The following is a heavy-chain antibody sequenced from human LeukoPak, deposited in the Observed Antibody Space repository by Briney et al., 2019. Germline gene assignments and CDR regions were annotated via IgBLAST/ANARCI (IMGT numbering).Heavy chain of an antibody. V-gene: IGHV4-59*08. Sequence: PSETLSLTCTVSGGSISSYYWSWIRQPPGKGLEWIGYIYYSGSTNYNPSLKSRVTISVDTSKNQFSLKLSSVTAADTAVYYCARQGVVAAKGYYYYGMDVWGQGTTVTVSS. CDR3: ARQGVVAAKGYYYYGMDV. CDR1: GGSISSYY. CDR2: IYYSGST. J-gene: IGHJ6*02. D-gene: IGHD2-15*01.